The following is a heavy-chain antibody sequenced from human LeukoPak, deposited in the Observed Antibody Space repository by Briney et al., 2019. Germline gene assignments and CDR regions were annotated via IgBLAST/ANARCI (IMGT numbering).Heavy chain of an antibody. Sequence: SETLSLTCTVSGGSIRSSYYYWGWIRQPPGKGLEWIGSIYDSGSTYYNPSLKSRLTISVDTSKNQFSLKLSSVTAADTAVYYCARSFDSSGSFDYWGRGSLVTVSS. J-gene: IGHJ4*02. V-gene: IGHV4-39*07. D-gene: IGHD3-22*01. CDR3: ARSFDSSGSFDY. CDR2: IYDSGST. CDR1: GGSIRSSYYY.